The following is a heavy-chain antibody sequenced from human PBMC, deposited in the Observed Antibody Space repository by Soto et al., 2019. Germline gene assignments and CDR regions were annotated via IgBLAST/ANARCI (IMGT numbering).Heavy chain of an antibody. D-gene: IGHD6-13*01. CDR3: ARAAATGTFIFDY. V-gene: IGHV4-31*03. CDR2: IYYSGTT. CDR1: GGSISSGGYY. Sequence: TLSLTCTVSGGSISSGGYYWSWIRQHPGKGLEWIGYIYYSGTTYYNPSLKSRVTISLDTSKNQFSLKLSSVTAADTAVYYCARAAATGTFIFDYWGQGTLVTVSS. J-gene: IGHJ4*02.